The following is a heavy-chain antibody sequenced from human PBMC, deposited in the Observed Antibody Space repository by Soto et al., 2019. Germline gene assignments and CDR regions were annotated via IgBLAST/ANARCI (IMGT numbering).Heavy chain of an antibody. J-gene: IGHJ3*02. CDR3: ARVRCSGGSCYSRAYAFDI. CDR2: IIPIFGTA. Sequence: SVKVSCKASGGTFSSYAISWVRQAPGQGLEWMGGIIPIFGTANYAQKFQGRVTITADESTSTAYMELSSLRSEDMAVYYCARVRCSGGSCYSRAYAFDIWGQGTMVTVSS. V-gene: IGHV1-69*13. CDR1: GGTFSSYA. D-gene: IGHD2-15*01.